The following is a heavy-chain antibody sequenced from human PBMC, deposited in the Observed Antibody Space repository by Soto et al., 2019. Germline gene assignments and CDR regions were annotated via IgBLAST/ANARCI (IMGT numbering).Heavy chain of an antibody. J-gene: IGHJ2*01. Sequence: EVQLLESGGGWVQRGGSLRLSCAGPGSTFITYARNWVRQAPGKGREWVSTISGGGDAPFFADSVRGRFPFSRDNSKNTVTLQMNNLGVDDTAVYFCARNVPGSTSRPDYWYFDLWGRGTLVTVSS. CDR2: ISGGGDAP. CDR3: ARNVPGSTSRPDYWYFDL. CDR1: GSTFITYA. D-gene: IGHD3-10*02. V-gene: IGHV3-23*01.